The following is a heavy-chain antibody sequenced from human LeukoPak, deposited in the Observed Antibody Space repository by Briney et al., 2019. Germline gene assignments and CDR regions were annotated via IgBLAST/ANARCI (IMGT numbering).Heavy chain of an antibody. CDR3: ARGEGIAVAGDIDY. CDR2: ISAYNGNT. J-gene: IGHJ4*02. V-gene: IGHV1-18*01. CDR1: GYTFSSYG. D-gene: IGHD6-19*01. Sequence: GAPVKVSCKASGYTFSSYGISWVRQAPGQGLEWMGWISAYNGNTNYAQKLQGRVTMTTDTSTSTAYMELSSLRSEDTAVYYCARGEGIAVAGDIDYWGQGTLVTVSS.